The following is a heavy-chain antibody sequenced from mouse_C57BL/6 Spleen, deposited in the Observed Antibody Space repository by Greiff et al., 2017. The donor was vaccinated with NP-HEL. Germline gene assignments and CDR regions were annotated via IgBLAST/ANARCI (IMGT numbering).Heavy chain of an antibody. Sequence: DVQLQESGPELVKPGASVKIPCKASGYTFTDYNMDWVKQSHGKSLEWIGDINPNNGGTIYNQKFKGKATLTVDKSSSTAYMELRSLTSEDTAVYYCARRGQTWYFDVWGTGTTVTVSS. CDR3: ARRGQTWYFDV. D-gene: IGHD6-1*01. J-gene: IGHJ1*03. V-gene: IGHV1-18*01. CDR1: GYTFTDYN. CDR2: INPNNGGT.